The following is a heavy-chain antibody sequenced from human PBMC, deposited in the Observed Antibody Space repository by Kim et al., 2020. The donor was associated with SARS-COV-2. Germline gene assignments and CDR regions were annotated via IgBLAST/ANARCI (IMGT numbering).Heavy chain of an antibody. Sequence: DSVKGRFTISRDNARNSLYLEMNRLRTEDTALYFCARDIAGYYGWGSGIDDWGQGTQVTVAS. V-gene: IGHV3-9*01. D-gene: IGHD3-16*01. CDR3: ARDIAGYYGWGSGIDD. J-gene: IGHJ4*02.